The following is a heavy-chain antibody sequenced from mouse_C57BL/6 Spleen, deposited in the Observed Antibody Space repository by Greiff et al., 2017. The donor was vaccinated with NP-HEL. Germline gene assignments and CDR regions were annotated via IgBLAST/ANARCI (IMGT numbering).Heavy chain of an antibody. CDR1: GFTFTDYY. CDR2: IRNKANGYTT. V-gene: IGHV7-3*01. CDR3: ARFYYYGSIWYFDV. J-gene: IGHJ1*03. D-gene: IGHD1-1*01. Sequence: DVHLVESGGGLVQPGGSLSLSCAASGFTFTDYYMSWVRQPPGKALEWLGFIRNKANGYTTEYSASVKGRFTISRDNSQSILYLQMNALRAEDSATYYCARFYYYGSIWYFDVWGTGTTVTVSS.